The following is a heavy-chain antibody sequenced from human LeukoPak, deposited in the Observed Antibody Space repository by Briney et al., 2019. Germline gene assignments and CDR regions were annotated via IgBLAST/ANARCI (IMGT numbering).Heavy chain of an antibody. CDR2: IYFDGSKK. CDR3: AKDSIPSSWSFAIDA. D-gene: IGHD6-13*01. V-gene: IGHV3-30*18. Sequence: GRSLRLSCAASGFTFSNYGMHWVRQAPGKGLEWIAVIYFDGSKKYYAESVKGRFSISRDNSKNTLYLQMNSLRVEDTAVYYCAKDSIPSSWSFAIDAWGQGTMVTVSS. CDR1: GFTFSNYG. J-gene: IGHJ3*01.